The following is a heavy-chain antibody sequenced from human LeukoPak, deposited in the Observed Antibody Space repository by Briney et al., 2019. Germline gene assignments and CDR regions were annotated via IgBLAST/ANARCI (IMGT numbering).Heavy chain of an antibody. V-gene: IGHV4-38-2*01. Sequence: GSLRLSCAASGFTFSSYEMNWVRQAPGKGLEWIGSIYHSGSTYYNPSLKSRVTISVDTSKNQFSLKLSSVTAADTAVYYCARYSHYFDYWGQGTLVTVSS. CDR3: ARYSHYFDY. CDR1: GFTFSSYE. CDR2: IYHSGST. D-gene: IGHD6-13*01. J-gene: IGHJ4*02.